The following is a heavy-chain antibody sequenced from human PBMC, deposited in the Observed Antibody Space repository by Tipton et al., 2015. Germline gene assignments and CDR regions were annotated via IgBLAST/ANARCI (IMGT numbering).Heavy chain of an antibody. V-gene: IGHV4-39*01. Sequence: TLSLTCTVSGGSISSSSYYWAWIRQPPGKGLEWIGSLYFSGSTYYNPSLKSRVTISIDRFKNQFSLNLSSVTAADTAAYYCARHDYFGSGSYPWFDPWGQGTLVTVSS. CDR1: GGSISSSSYY. CDR2: LYFSGST. CDR3: ARHDYFGSGSYPWFDP. D-gene: IGHD3-10*01. J-gene: IGHJ5*02.